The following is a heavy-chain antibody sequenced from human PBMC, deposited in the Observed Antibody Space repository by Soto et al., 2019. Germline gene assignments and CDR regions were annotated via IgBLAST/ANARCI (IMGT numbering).Heavy chain of an antibody. CDR1: GYTFTSYG. J-gene: IGHJ4*02. CDR3: ARGHCSGGSCPPTGY. D-gene: IGHD2-15*01. Sequence: QVQLVQSGAEVKKPGASVKVSCKASGYTFTSYGISCVRQAPGQGLEWMGWISAYNGNTNYAQKLQGRVTMTTYTSTRTAYMELRSLRSDDTAVDYCARGHCSGGSCPPTGYWGQGTLVTVSS. CDR2: ISAYNGNT. V-gene: IGHV1-18*04.